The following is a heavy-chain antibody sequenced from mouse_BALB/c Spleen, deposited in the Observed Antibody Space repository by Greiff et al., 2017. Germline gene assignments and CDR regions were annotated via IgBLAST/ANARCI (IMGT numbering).Heavy chain of an antibody. CDR2: IYPGDGDT. CDR3: ARSHYGNLYAMDY. V-gene: IGHV1-82*01. Sequence: VQLVESGPELVKPGASVKISCKASGYAFSSSWMNWVKQRPGQGLEWIGRIYPGDGDTNYNGKFKGKATLTADKSSSTAYMQLSSLTSVDSAVYFCARSHYGNLYAMDYWGQGTSVTVSS. D-gene: IGHD2-1*01. J-gene: IGHJ4*01. CDR1: GYAFSSSW.